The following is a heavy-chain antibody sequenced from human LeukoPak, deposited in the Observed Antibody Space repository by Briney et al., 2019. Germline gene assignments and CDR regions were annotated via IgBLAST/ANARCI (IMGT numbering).Heavy chain of an antibody. Sequence: ASVKVSCKAARYTFSSYDINWVRQAPGQGLEWMGWMNPDSGNTGYAQKFQGRVTMTRNTSISTAYMELGGLSSDDTAVYFCARGSHRGYCTTSDCYTVDYWGQGTPVSVSS. V-gene: IGHV1-8*01. J-gene: IGHJ4*02. CDR3: ARGSHRGYCTTSDCYTVDY. D-gene: IGHD2-8*01. CDR1: RYTFSSYD. CDR2: MNPDSGNT.